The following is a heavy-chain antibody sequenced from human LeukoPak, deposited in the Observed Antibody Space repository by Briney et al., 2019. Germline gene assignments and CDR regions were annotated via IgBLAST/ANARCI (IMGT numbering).Heavy chain of an antibody. J-gene: IGHJ6*02. CDR3: ARGGGRGGSGNLYGMDV. D-gene: IGHD3-10*01. Sequence: PSETLSLTCTVSGGSISSYYWSWIRQPAVKGLEWIGRIYTSGSTNYNPSLKSRVTMSVDTSKNQFSLKLSSVTAADTAVYYCARGGGRGGSGNLYGMDVWGQGTTVTVSS. V-gene: IGHV4-4*07. CDR2: IYTSGST. CDR1: GGSISSYY.